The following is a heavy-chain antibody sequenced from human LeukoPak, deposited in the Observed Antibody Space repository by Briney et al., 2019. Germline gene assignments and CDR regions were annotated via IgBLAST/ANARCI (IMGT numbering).Heavy chain of an antibody. J-gene: IGHJ5*02. CDR1: GFTFSSYA. V-gene: IGHV3-23*01. Sequence: GGSLRLSCAAPGFTFSSYAMSWVRQAPGKGLEWVSAISGSGGSTYYADSVKGRFTISRDNSKNTVYLQMNSLTVEDTAVYYCARGLPLQFIVRALDPRGRGTLVTVSS. CDR3: ARGLPLQFIVRALDP. CDR2: ISGSGGST. D-gene: IGHD5/OR15-5a*01.